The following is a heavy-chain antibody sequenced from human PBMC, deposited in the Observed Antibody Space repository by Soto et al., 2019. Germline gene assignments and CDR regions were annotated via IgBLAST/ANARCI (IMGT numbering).Heavy chain of an antibody. V-gene: IGHV1-69*13. J-gene: IGHJ4*02. CDR3: ARDHSLGGYSYGKFDC. Sequence: ASVKVSCKASGGTFSSYAISWVRQAPGHGLEWMGGITPIIGTANYAQKFQDRVTITADESTSTAHMELNRLRADDTAVYYCARDHSLGGYSYGKFDCWGQGTLVTVSS. CDR1: GGTFSSYA. D-gene: IGHD5-18*01. CDR2: ITPIIGTA.